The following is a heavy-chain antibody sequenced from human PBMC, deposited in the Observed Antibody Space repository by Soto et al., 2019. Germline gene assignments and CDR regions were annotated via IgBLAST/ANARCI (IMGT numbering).Heavy chain of an antibody. D-gene: IGHD5-12*01. V-gene: IGHV1-69*02. J-gene: IGHJ4*02. CDR2: IIPILGIA. CDR1: GGTFSSYT. Sequence: SVKVSCKASGGTFSSYTISWVLQAPGQGLELMGRIIPILGIANYAQKFQGRVTITADKSTSTAYMELSSLRSEDTAVYYCASGLGIVATINLDYWGQGTLVTVSS. CDR3: ASGLGIVATINLDY.